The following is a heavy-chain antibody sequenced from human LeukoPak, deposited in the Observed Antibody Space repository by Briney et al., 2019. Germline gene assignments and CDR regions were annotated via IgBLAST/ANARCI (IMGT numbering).Heavy chain of an antibody. CDR2: ISAYNGNT. Sequence: GASGRPSCKASDSTFTTSGITWGRQAPGHGLECRGWISAYNGNTNYAQKLKGRVTMTTDTSTSTAYMELRSLRSDDTAVYYCARSVVGLRNDAFDIWGQGTMVTVSS. CDR3: ARSVVGLRNDAFDI. J-gene: IGHJ3*02. V-gene: IGHV1-18*01. CDR1: DSTFTTSG. D-gene: IGHD2-21*01.